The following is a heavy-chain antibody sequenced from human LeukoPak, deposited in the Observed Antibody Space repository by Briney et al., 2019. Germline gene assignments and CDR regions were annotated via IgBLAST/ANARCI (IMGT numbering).Heavy chain of an antibody. CDR3: AKDIEGYRSGWYSGFDA. Sequence: PGRSLRLSCAASVLTVDAYSIHCVRQSPREGREGGSYFSWNRGSIVYAVSGKGRFTTSSDKDKTSLYLQMSSLRDEDTALYYSAKDIEGYRSGWYSGFDAWGQGTLVTVSS. D-gene: IGHD6-19*01. CDR1: VLTVDAYS. V-gene: IGHV3-9*01. J-gene: IGHJ5*02. CDR2: FSWNRGSI.